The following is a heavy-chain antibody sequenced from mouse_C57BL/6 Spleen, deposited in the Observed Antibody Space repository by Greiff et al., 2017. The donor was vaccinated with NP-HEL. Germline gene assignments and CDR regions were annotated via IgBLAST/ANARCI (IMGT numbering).Heavy chain of an antibody. CDR1: GYTFTSYW. CDR2: IYPGSGST. CDR3: ARERLITTVVATDWYFDV. J-gene: IGHJ1*03. Sequence: QVQLQQPGAELVKPGASVKMSCKASGYTFTSYWITWVKQRPGQGLEWIGDIYPGSGSTNYNEKFKSKATLTVDTSSSTAYMQLSSLTSEDSAVYYWARERLITTVVATDWYFDVWGTGTTVTVSS. D-gene: IGHD1-1*01. V-gene: IGHV1-55*01.